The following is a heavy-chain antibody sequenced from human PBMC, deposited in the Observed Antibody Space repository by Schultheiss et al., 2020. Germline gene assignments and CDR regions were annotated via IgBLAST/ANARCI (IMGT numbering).Heavy chain of an antibody. CDR3: ARMTTVTPWDY. CDR1: GGSISSGDYY. D-gene: IGHD4-17*01. CDR2: IYYSGST. Sequence: SETLSLICTVSGGSISSGDYYWSWIRQPPGKGLEWIGYIYYSGSTYYNPSLKSRVTISVDTSKNQFSLKLSSVTAADTAVYYCARMTTVTPWDYWGQGTLVTVSS. V-gene: IGHV4-30-4*01. J-gene: IGHJ4*02.